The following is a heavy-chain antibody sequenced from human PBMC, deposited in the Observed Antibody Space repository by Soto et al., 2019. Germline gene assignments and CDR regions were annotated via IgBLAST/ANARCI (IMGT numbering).Heavy chain of an antibody. CDR3: AKQWLDYFDY. D-gene: IGHD6-19*01. V-gene: IGHV3-30*18. J-gene: IGHJ4*02. CDR1: GFTFTSYG. Sequence: QVQLVESGGGLVKPGGSLRLSCAASGFTFTSYGMHWVRQAPGKGLEWVAVMSYDGSNKYYADSVKGRFTISRDTSKDTLYLQMNSLRAEDTAVYYCAKQWLDYFDYWGQGTLVTVSS. CDR2: MSYDGSNK.